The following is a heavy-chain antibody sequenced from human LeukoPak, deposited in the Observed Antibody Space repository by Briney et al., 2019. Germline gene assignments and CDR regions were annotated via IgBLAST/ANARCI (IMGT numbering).Heavy chain of an antibody. J-gene: IGHJ4*02. CDR2: IIPIFGTA. Sequence: GASVKVSCKASGGTFSSYAISWVRQAPGQGLEWMGRIIPIFGTANYAQKFQGRVTITTDESTSTAYMEVSSLRSEDTAVYYCAREDSSGWSQFDYWGQGTLVPVSS. D-gene: IGHD6-19*01. CDR3: AREDSSGWSQFDY. V-gene: IGHV1-69*05. CDR1: GGTFSSYA.